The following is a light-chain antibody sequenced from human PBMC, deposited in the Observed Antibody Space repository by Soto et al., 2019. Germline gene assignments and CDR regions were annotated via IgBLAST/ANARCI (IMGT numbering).Light chain of an antibody. CDR2: EFE. CDR3: SSYAERNSVL. CDR1: SSDIGDYNY. V-gene: IGLV2-8*01. J-gene: IGLJ3*02. Sequence: QSALTQPASVSGSPGQSITISCTGTSSDIGDYNYVSWYQQHPGKAPKLMIYEFEKRPSGVPNRFSGSKSGSTAFLTVSGVQAEDEADYYCSSYAERNSVLFGGGTKLTVL.